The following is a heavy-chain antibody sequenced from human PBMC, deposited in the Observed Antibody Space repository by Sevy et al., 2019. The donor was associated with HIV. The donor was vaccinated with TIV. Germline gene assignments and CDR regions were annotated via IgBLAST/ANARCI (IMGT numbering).Heavy chain of an antibody. CDR3: TTYLGYCRSTSCHYYFDN. CDR1: GFTFSGSA. V-gene: IGHV3-73*01. CDR2: IRMKANSYAT. D-gene: IGHD2-2*03. Sequence: GGSLRLSCAASGFTFSGSALHWVRQASGKGLEWVGRIRMKANSYATAYAASVKARFTISRDDSQNSAYLQMNSLKTEDTAVYYCTTYLGYCRSTSCHYYFDNWGQGTLVTVSS. J-gene: IGHJ4*02.